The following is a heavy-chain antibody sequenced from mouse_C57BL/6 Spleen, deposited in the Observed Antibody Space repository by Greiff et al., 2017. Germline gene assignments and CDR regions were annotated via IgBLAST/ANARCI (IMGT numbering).Heavy chain of an antibody. V-gene: IGHV1-82*01. D-gene: IGHD4-1*01. CDR3: ARGANWDVGYFDY. Sequence: QVQLQQSGPELVKPGASVKISCKASGYAFSSSWMNWVKQRPGKGLEWIGRIYPGDGDTNYNGKFKGKATLTADKSSSTAYMQLSSLTSEDSAVYFCARGANWDVGYFDYWGQGTTLTVSS. J-gene: IGHJ2*01. CDR1: GYAFSSSW. CDR2: IYPGDGDT.